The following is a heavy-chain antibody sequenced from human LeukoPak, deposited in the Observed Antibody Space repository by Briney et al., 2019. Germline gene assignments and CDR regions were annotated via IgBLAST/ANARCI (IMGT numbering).Heavy chain of an antibody. CDR3: ARDTKAIVGALDY. V-gene: IGHV4-59*01. D-gene: IGHD1-26*01. Sequence: SETLSLTCTVSGGSISSYYWSWIRQPPGKGLEWIGYIYYSGSSNYNPSLKSRVTISVDTSKNQFSLKLSSVTAADTAVYYCARDTKAIVGALDYWGQGTLVTVSS. CDR2: IYYSGSS. J-gene: IGHJ4*02. CDR1: GGSISSYY.